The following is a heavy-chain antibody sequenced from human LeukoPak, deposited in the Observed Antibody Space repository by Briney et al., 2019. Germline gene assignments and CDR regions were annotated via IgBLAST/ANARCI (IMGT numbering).Heavy chain of an antibody. V-gene: IGHV4-59*01. D-gene: IGHD4-17*01. CDR2: IYYTGNT. J-gene: IGHJ5*02. CDR1: VGSISGYY. Sequence: SETLSLTCTVSVGSISGYYWSCIPQPPGKAREWIGCIYYTGNTNYNPSLESRLTISVDTSKNQFSLQVSSVTAADTALYYCVRSRSGTYGWFEPWGQGTLVTVSS. CDR3: VRSRSGTYGWFEP.